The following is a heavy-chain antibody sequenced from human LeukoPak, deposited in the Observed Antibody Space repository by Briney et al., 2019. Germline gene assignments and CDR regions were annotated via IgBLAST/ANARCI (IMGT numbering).Heavy chain of an antibody. CDR3: ARVKGYSYGSAFTEYFDL. CDR2: IYYSGST. J-gene: IGHJ2*01. CDR1: GGSISSYY. Sequence: SETLSLTCTVSGGSISSYYWSWIRQPPGKGLEWIGYIYYSGSTNYDPSLKSRVTISVDTSKNQFSLKLSSVTAADTAVYYCARVKGYSYGSAFTEYFDLWGRGTLVTVSS. V-gene: IGHV4-59*01. D-gene: IGHD5-18*01.